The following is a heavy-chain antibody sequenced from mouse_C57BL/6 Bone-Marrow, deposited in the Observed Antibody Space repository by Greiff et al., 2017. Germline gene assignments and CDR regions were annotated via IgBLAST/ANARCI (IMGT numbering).Heavy chain of an antibody. CDR2: ISPYYGDA. CDR3: ARGAGYGYGGYD. Sequence: QVQLQQSGPELVRPGASVKISCKASGYTFTDYSMHWVKQRHAQGLEWIGVISPYYGDASYNQKFKGKATLTVDKSSSTAYMELTSLTTEDSAVDDCARGAGYGYGGYDWGQGTTLTVSS. D-gene: IGHD2-2*01. J-gene: IGHJ2*01. V-gene: IGHV1-67*01. CDR1: GYTFTDYS.